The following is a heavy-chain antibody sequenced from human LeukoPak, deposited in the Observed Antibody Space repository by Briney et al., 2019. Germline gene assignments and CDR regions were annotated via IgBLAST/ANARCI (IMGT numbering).Heavy chain of an antibody. V-gene: IGHV4-61*02. Sequence: PSETLSLTCTVSGGSISSGSYYWSWIRQPAGKGLEWIGRLYTSGSTNYNPSLKSRVTISVDKSKNQLSLTLSSVTAADTAVYYCAREVVDFWSGYPIDYWGQGTLVTVSS. CDR1: GGSISSGSYY. CDR3: AREVVDFWSGYPIDY. D-gene: IGHD3-3*01. CDR2: LYTSGST. J-gene: IGHJ4*02.